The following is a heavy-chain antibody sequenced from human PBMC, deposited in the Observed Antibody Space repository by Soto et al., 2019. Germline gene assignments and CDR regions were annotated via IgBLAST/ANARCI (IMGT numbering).Heavy chain of an antibody. CDR2: ISHSGST. CDR3: ARGLFYYDSSGSGPSLY. V-gene: IGHV4-34*01. CDR1: GGSFSGYY. J-gene: IGHJ4*02. Sequence: SETLSLTCAVYGGSFSGYYGSWIRQPPGKGLEWIGEISHSGSTNYIPSLKSRVTISADTSKDQFSLKLSSVTAADTAVYYCARGLFYYDSSGSGPSLYGGQGTLVT. D-gene: IGHD3-22*01.